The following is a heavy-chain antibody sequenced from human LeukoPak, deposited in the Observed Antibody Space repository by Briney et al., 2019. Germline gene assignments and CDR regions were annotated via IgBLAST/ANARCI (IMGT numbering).Heavy chain of an antibody. D-gene: IGHD3-10*01. CDR2: IIPIFGTA. J-gene: IGHJ4*02. CDR3: ARGSLWFGESPHFDY. V-gene: IGHV1-69*05. Sequence: SVKVSCKASGGTLSSYAISWVRQAPGQGLEWMGRIIPIFGTANYAQKFQGRVTITTEESTSTAYMELSSLRSEDTAVYYCARGSLWFGESPHFDYWGQGTLVTVSS. CDR1: GGTLSSYA.